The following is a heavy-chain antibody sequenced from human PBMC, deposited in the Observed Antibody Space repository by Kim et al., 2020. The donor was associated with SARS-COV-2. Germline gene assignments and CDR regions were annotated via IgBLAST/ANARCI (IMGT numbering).Heavy chain of an antibody. Sequence: SETLSLTCTVSGGSISSYYWSWIRQPPGRGLEWIGYIYYSGSTNYNPSLKSRVTISVDTSKNQFSLKLSSVTAADTAVYYCAGGAYPDNLDPWGQGTLVTVSS. D-gene: IGHD1-1*01. J-gene: IGHJ5*02. CDR3: AGGAYPDNLDP. V-gene: IGHV4-59*01. CDR1: GGSISSYY. CDR2: IYYSGST.